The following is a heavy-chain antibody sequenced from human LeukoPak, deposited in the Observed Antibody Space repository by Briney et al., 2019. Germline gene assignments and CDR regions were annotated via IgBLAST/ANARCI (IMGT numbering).Heavy chain of an antibody. CDR1: GGSFSGYY. J-gene: IGHJ4*02. V-gene: IGHV4-34*01. Sequence: PSETLSLTCAVYGGSFSGYYWSWICQPPGKGLEWIGEINHSGSTNYNPSLKSRVTISVDTSKNQFSLKLSSVTAADTAVYYCARATRRMVRGVIITPYDYWGQGTLVTVSS. CDR3: ARATRRMVRGVIITPYDY. D-gene: IGHD3-10*01. CDR2: INHSGST.